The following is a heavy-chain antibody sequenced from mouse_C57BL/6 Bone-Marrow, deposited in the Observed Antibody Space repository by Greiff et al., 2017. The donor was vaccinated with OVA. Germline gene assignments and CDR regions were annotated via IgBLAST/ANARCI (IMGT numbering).Heavy chain of an antibody. D-gene: IGHD2-1*01. V-gene: IGHV5-17*01. J-gene: IGHJ2*01. Sequence: EVKLMESGGGLVKPGGSLKISCAASGFTFSDYGMHWVRQAPEKGLEWVAYISSGSSTIYYADTVKGRFTISRDNAKNTLFLQRTSLRSEDTAMYYCARNFYYGNYPYYFDYWGQGTTLTVSS. CDR1: GFTFSDYG. CDR2: ISSGSSTI. CDR3: ARNFYYGNYPYYFDY.